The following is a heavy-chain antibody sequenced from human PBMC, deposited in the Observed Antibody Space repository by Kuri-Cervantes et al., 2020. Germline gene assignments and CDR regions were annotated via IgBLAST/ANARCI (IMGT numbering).Heavy chain of an antibody. CDR3: ARGKYGYCSGGSCHYYGMDV. CDR2: ISSSSSYI. D-gene: IGHD2-15*01. J-gene: IGHJ6*02. Sequence: GESLKISCAASGFTFSSYSRNWVRQAPGKGLEWVSSISSSSSYIYYADSVKGRFTISRENAKNSLYLQMNSLRAGDTAVYYCARGKYGYCSGGSCHYYGMDVWGQGTTVTVSS. CDR1: GFTFSSYS. V-gene: IGHV3-21*01.